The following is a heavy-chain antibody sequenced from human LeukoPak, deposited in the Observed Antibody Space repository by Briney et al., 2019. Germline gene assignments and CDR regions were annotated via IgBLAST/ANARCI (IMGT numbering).Heavy chain of an antibody. J-gene: IGHJ4*02. CDR3: AREYDSRARFDS. D-gene: IGHD6-13*01. Sequence: PGGSLTLSCAGSGDSFSRHTMNWVRRAPGKGLEWIAYISSSGSPVYYADSVKGRFTISRDNARYSLYLHMNSLGAEDTAVYYCAREYDSRARFDSWGQGTLVSVSS. V-gene: IGHV3-48*01. CDR2: ISSSGSPV. CDR1: GDSFSRHT.